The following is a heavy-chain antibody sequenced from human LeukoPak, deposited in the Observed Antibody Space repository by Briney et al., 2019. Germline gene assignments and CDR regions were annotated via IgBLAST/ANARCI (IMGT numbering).Heavy chain of an antibody. J-gene: IGHJ5*02. CDR1: GGSISSSSYY. V-gene: IGHV4-39*07. Sequence: PSETLSLTCTVSGGSISSSSYYWGWIRQPPGKGLEWIGSIYYSGSTYYNPSLKSRVTISVDTSKNQFSLKLSSVTAADTAVYYCARVSRYDFWSLSRGRWFDPWGQGTLVTVSS. D-gene: IGHD3-3*01. CDR2: IYYSGST. CDR3: ARVSRYDFWSLSRGRWFDP.